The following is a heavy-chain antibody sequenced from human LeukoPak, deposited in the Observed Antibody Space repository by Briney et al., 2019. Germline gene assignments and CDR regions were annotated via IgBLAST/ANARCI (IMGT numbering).Heavy chain of an antibody. J-gene: IGHJ4*02. CDR1: GFTFTSYS. Sequence: PGGSLRLSCAASGFTFTSYSMSWVRQAPGKGLEWVSGTSDRGDYTYYADSMKGRFTISRDNSKNTLYLQMNSLRAEDTAVYYCAKDSYSSGWYFDYWGQGTLVTVSS. CDR2: TSDRGDYT. D-gene: IGHD6-19*01. V-gene: IGHV3-23*01. CDR3: AKDSYSSGWYFDY.